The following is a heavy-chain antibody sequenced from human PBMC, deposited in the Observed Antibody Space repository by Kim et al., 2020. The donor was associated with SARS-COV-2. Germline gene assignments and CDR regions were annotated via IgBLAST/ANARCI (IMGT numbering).Heavy chain of an antibody. D-gene: IGHD3-3*01. V-gene: IGHV3-23*01. CDR3: AKNVKTEIVTSFGVVISAGCGY. J-gene: IGHJ4*02. Sequence: GGSLRLSCAASGFTFSSYAMSWVRQAPGKGLEWVSAISGSGGSTYYADSVKGRFTISRDNTKNTLYLQMNSLRAEDTAVYYCAKNVKTEIVTSFGVVISAGCGYWGQGTLVTVSS. CDR2: ISGSGGST. CDR1: GFTFSSYA.